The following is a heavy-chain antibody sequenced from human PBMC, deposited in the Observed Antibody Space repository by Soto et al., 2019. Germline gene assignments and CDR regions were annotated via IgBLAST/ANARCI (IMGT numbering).Heavy chain of an antibody. Sequence: SETLSLTCTVSGGSISSGGYYWSWIRQHPGKGLEWIGYIYYSGSTYYNPSLKSRVTISVDTSKNQFSLKLSSVTAADTAVYYCARARGDFWSGFDGMDVWGQGTTVTVSS. CDR1: GGSISSGGYY. CDR2: IYYSGST. V-gene: IGHV4-31*03. CDR3: ARARGDFWSGFDGMDV. J-gene: IGHJ6*02. D-gene: IGHD3-3*01.